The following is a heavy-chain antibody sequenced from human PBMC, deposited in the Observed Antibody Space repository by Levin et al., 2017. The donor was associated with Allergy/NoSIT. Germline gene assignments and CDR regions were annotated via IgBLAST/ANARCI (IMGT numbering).Heavy chain of an antibody. Sequence: GGSLRLSCAASGFTFSSYAMHWVRQAPGKGLEWVAVISYDGSNKYYADSVKGRFTISRDNSKNTLYLQMNSLRAEDTAVYYCARSGSYINGWGQGTLVTVSS. CDR1: GFTFSSYA. CDR3: ARSGSYING. V-gene: IGHV3-30-3*01. J-gene: IGHJ4*02. CDR2: ISYDGSNK. D-gene: IGHD1-26*01.